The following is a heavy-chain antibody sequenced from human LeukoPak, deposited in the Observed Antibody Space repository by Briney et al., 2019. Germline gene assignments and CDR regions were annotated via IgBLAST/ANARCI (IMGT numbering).Heavy chain of an antibody. D-gene: IGHD5-12*01. V-gene: IGHV3-21*01. CDR3: ARDLSGLYNWFDP. CDR2: ISSSSSYI. J-gene: IGHJ5*02. CDR1: GFTFSSYS. Sequence: GGALRLSCAASGFTFSSYSRNWVREAPGKGLEWVSSISSSSSYIYYADSVKGRFTISRDNAKNSLYLQMNSLRAEDTAVYYCARDLSGLYNWFDPWGQGTLVTVSS.